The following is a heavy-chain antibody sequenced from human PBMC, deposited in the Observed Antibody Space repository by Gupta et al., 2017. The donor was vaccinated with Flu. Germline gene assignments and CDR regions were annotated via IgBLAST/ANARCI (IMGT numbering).Heavy chain of an antibody. CDR3: ARIWWSYDFWSDPRGGWFDP. J-gene: IGHJ5*02. D-gene: IGHD3-3*01. CDR1: GFSLSNARMG. CDR2: IFSNDEK. V-gene: IGHV2-26*01. Sequence: QVTLKESGPVLVKPTETLTLTCTVSGFSLSNARMGVSWIRQPPGKALEWLAHIFSNDEKSYSTSLKSRLTISKDTSKSQVVLTMTNMDPVDTATYYCARIWWSYDFWSDPRGGWFDPWGQGTLVTVSS.